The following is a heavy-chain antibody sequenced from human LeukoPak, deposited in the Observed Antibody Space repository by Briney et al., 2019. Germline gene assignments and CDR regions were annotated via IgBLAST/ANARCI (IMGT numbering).Heavy chain of an antibody. V-gene: IGHV1-2*06. CDR1: GYTFTGYS. D-gene: IGHD1-1*01. J-gene: IGHJ4*02. CDR3: ARDGNNWSSLHY. CDR2: IHPNSGNT. Sequence: GASVKVSFKASGYTFTGYSIHWVRQAPGQGLEWMGRIHPNSGNTYYAQKFQGRVTMTSDPSINTVYLELSMLRSNDTAVYYCARDGNNWSSLHYWGQGTLIPVFS.